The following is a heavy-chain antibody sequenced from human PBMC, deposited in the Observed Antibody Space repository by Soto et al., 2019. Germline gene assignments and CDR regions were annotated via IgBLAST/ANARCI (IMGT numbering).Heavy chain of an antibody. J-gene: IGHJ5*02. CDR3: ARDPGYRYGNT. D-gene: IGHD5-18*01. CDR2: INAGNGNT. CDR1: GYTFTSYA. V-gene: IGHV1-3*01. Sequence: SGKVSCKASGYTFTSYAMNGVRQAPGQRLEWMGWINAGNGNTKYSQKFQGRVTITRDTSASTAYMELSSLRSEDTAVYYCARDPGYRYGNTWGQGTLVTVPS.